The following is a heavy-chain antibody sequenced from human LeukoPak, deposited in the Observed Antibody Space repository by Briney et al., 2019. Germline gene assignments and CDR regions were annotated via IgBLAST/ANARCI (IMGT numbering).Heavy chain of an antibody. CDR1: GYTFTGYY. V-gene: IGHV1-2*02. CDR2: INPNSGGT. CDR3: ARARVVVAPPRHWFDP. Sequence: ASVKVSCKASGYTFTGYYMHWVRQAPGQGLEWMGWINPNSGGTNYAQKFQGRVTMTRDTSISTAYMELSRLRSDDTAVYYCARARVVVAPPRHWFDPWGQGTLVTVSS. J-gene: IGHJ5*02. D-gene: IGHD2-15*01.